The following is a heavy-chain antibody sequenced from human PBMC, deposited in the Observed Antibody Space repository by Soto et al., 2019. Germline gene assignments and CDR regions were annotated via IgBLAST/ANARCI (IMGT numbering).Heavy chain of an antibody. CDR1: GCSSSSGDYY. J-gene: IGHJ6*02. CDR2: IYYSGST. V-gene: IGHV4-30-4*01. CDR3: ARVKMVRGVIIKRYYYYGMDV. Sequence: TLSLTFTVSGCSSSSGDYYWSWIRQPPGKGLEWIGYIYYSGSTFYNPSLKNRVTISLDTSKIQFSLKLSSVTAADTAVYYCARVKMVRGVIIKRYYYYGMDVWGQGTTVTVSS. D-gene: IGHD3-10*01.